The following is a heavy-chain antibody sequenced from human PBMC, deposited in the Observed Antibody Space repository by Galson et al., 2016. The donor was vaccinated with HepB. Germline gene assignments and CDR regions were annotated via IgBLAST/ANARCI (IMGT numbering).Heavy chain of an antibody. Sequence: SETLSLTCSVSGGSVSTSTYYWGWIRQAPGKGLEWIGNIYYTGATSHNPSPRCRLTISVDTSKNQLSLTLTSVTAADTAVYYCARRMVVVITNAFDIWGQGAEVIVSS. J-gene: IGHJ3*02. V-gene: IGHV4-39*01. CDR2: IYYTGAT. CDR3: ARRMVVVITNAFDI. D-gene: IGHD3-22*01. CDR1: GGSVSTSTYY.